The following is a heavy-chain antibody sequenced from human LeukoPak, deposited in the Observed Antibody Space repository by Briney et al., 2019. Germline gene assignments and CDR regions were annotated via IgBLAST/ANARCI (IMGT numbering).Heavy chain of an antibody. J-gene: IGHJ4*02. Sequence: GGSLRPSCAASGFTFSSYAMSWVRQAPGKGLEWVSVIYSGGSTYYADSVKGRFTISRDNSKNTLYLQMNSLRAEDTAVYYCAKPAYWGQGTLVTVSS. CDR3: AKPAY. CDR1: GFTFSSYA. V-gene: IGHV3-66*02. CDR2: IYSGGST.